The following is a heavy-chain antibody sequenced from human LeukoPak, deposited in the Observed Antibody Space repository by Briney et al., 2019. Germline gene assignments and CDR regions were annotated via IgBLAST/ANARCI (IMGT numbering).Heavy chain of an antibody. V-gene: IGHV3-7*01. CDR3: ARVVQYCSSTSCYHFDY. J-gene: IGHJ4*02. Sequence: PGGSLRLSCAASGFTFSSYWMNWVRQAPGKGLECVANIKQDGSEKFYVDSVKGRFTISRDNAKNSLYLQMNSLRAEDTAVYYCARVVQYCSSTSCYHFDYWGQGTLVTVSS. D-gene: IGHD2-2*01. CDR2: IKQDGSEK. CDR1: GFTFSSYW.